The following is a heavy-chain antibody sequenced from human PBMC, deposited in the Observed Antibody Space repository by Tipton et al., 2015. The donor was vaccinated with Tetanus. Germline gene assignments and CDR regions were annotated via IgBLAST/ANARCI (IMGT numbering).Heavy chain of an antibody. J-gene: IGHJ5*02. CDR2: IYANGAT. V-gene: IGHV3-53*01. CDR1: GFTVSNSH. Sequence: AVSGFTVSNSHTSWVRQAPGKGLECVSMIYANGATSYADSVKGRFTISRDNPKNTVFLQMNGLRVDDTAVYYCARDRGRSTSSTIWFDPWGQGTLVTVSS. D-gene: IGHD6-6*01. CDR3: ARDRGRSTSSTIWFDP.